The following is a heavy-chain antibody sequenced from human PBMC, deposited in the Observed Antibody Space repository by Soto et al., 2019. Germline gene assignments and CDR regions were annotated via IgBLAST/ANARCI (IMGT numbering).Heavy chain of an antibody. CDR2: IGTAGDT. CDR3: ARGKVRYFDWTPFDY. CDR1: GFTFSSYD. D-gene: IGHD3-9*01. Sequence: GGSLKLSCAASGFTFSSYDMHWVRQATGKGLEWVSAIGTAGDTYYPGSVKGRFTISRENAKNSLYLQMNSLRAGDTAVYYCARGKVRYFDWTPFDYWGQGTLVTVSS. J-gene: IGHJ4*02. V-gene: IGHV3-13*01.